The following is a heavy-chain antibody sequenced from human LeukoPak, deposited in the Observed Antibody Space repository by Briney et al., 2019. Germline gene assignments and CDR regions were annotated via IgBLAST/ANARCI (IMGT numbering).Heavy chain of an antibody. V-gene: IGHV1-18*01. Sequence: ASVKVSCKTSGYTFTSYGISWVRQAPGQGLEWMGWISGYNANTNYARKLQGRVTMTTDTSTSTVYMELRSLRSDDTAVYYCARPRVAGSFDYWGQGTLVTVSS. CDR3: ARPRVAGSFDY. CDR1: GYTFTSYG. J-gene: IGHJ4*02. CDR2: ISGYNANT. D-gene: IGHD6-19*01.